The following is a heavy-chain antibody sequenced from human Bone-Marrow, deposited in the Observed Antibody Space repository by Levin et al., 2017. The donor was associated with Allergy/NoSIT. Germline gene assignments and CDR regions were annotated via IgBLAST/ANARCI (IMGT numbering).Heavy chain of an antibody. CDR2: IYSGGDT. CDR1: GFTVRNNY. D-gene: IGHD6-13*01. CDR3: ARDGGVATGGDY. Sequence: SSETLSLTCVASGFTVRNNYMRWFRQAPGKGLEWVSLIYSGGDTYYADSVKGRFSISRDGSTNTLYLQMNSLRAEDTAVYYCARDGGVATGGDYWGQGTLVTVSS. J-gene: IGHJ4*02. V-gene: IGHV3-66*01.